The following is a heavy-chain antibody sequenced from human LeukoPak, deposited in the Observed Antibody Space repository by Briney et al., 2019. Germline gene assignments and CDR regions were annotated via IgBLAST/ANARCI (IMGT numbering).Heavy chain of an antibody. J-gene: IGHJ6*02. CDR2: IYSGGST. CDR3: ARVEQLQQLVYYYYGMDV. V-gene: IGHV3-66*01. Sequence: GGSLRLSCAASGFTVSSNYMSWVRQAPGKGLEWVSVIYSGGSTYYADSVKGRFTISRDNSKNTLYLQMNSLRAEDAAVYYRARVEQLQQLVYYYYGMDVWGQGTTVTVSS. D-gene: IGHD6-13*01. CDR1: GFTVSSNY.